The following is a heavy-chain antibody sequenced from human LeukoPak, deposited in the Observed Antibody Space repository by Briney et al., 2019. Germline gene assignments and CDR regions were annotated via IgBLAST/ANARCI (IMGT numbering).Heavy chain of an antibody. J-gene: IGHJ6*03. D-gene: IGHD3-3*01. V-gene: IGHV3-7*01. CDR3: ARDANRFFPATYYYYMDV. CDR2: IKQDGSEK. CDR1: GFTFSSYW. Sequence: GGSLRLSCAASGFTFSSYWMSWVRQAPGKGLEWVANIKQDGSEKYYVDSVKGRFTISRDNAKNSLYLQMNSLRAEDTAVYYCARDANRFFPATYYYYMDVWGKGTTVTVSS.